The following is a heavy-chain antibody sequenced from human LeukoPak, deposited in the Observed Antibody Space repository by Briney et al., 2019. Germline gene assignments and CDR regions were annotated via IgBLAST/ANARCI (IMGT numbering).Heavy chain of an antibody. CDR1: GFTLSSDW. Sequence: PGGSLRLSCVVSGFTLSSDWMSWVRQAPGKELEWVANIKKDGIEKYYVESVKGRFTISRDNAKNSLSLQMNGLRAEDTAVYYCARGRYSSRSGGYYFDIWGQGTLVTVSS. CDR2: IKKDGIEK. J-gene: IGHJ4*02. V-gene: IGHV3-7*01. CDR3: ARGRYSSRSGGYYFDI. D-gene: IGHD2-2*01.